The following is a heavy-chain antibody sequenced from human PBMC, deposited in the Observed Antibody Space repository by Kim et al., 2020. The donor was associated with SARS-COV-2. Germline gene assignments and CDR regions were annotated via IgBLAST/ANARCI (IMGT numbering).Heavy chain of an antibody. V-gene: IGHV1-2*02. CDR3: ARDRGRAFDI. D-gene: IGHD3-16*01. Sequence: ASVKVSCKASGYTFTEHFMHWVRQAPGQGLEWMGWINPNNGGTDFVQKFQGRVTMTSDTSINTAYMELSSLRSDDTAVYYCARDRGRAFDIWGQGTLVTVSS. CDR1: GYTFTEHF. CDR2: INPNNGGT. J-gene: IGHJ3*02.